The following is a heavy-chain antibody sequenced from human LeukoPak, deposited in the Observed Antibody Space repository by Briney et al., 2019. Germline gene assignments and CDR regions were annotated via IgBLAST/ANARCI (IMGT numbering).Heavy chain of an antibody. D-gene: IGHD7-27*01. V-gene: IGHV4-38-2*02. CDR1: GYSISSGYH. J-gene: IGHJ4*02. CDR2: VYRSGTT. CDR3: ARENWVFDY. Sequence: SETLSLTCVVSGYSISSGYHWGWIRRPPGGGLEWIGVVYRSGTTNYNPSLKSRLTISVDTSKSQISLKVRSVTAADTAVYYCARENWVFDYWGQGILVTVSS.